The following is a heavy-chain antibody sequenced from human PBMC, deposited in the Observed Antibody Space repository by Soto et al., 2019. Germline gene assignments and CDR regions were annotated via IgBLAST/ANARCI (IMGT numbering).Heavy chain of an antibody. J-gene: IGHJ4*02. V-gene: IGHV3-23*01. CDR2: ISGSGGST. CDR3: AKGRGYDSSGYYGYFDY. CDR1: GFTFSSYA. D-gene: IGHD3-22*01. Sequence: PGGSLRLSCAASGFTFSSYAMSWVRQAPGKGLEWVLSISGSGGSTYYADSVKGRFTISRDNSKNTLYLQMNSLRAEDTAVYYCAKGRGYDSSGYYGYFDYWGQGTLVTVSS.